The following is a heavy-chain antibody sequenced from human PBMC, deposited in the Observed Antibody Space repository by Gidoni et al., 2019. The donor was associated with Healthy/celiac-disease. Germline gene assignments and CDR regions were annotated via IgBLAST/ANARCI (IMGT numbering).Heavy chain of an antibody. CDR3: ARDGDIVVVPAAIGSWFDP. J-gene: IGHJ5*02. Sequence: QVQLVQSGAEVKKPGASVKVSCKASGYTFTSYSLHWVRQSPGQRLEWMGWINAGNGNTKYSQKFQGRVTITRDTSASTSYMELSSLRSEDTAVYYCARDGDIVVVPAAIGSWFDPWGQGTLVTVSS. D-gene: IGHD2-2*02. CDR1: GYTFTSYS. V-gene: IGHV1-3*01. CDR2: INAGNGNT.